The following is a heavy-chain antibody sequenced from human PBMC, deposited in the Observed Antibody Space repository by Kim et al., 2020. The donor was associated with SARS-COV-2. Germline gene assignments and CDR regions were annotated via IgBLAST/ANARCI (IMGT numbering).Heavy chain of an antibody. Sequence: SVKVSCKASGGTFSSYAISWVRQAPGQGLEWMGGIIPIFGTANYAQKFQGRVTITADESTSTAYMELSSLRSEDTAVYYCARGHYDSSGYYQHAFDIWGQGTMVTVSS. CDR1: GGTFSSYA. J-gene: IGHJ3*02. D-gene: IGHD3-22*01. V-gene: IGHV1-69*13. CDR2: IIPIFGTA. CDR3: ARGHYDSSGYYQHAFDI.